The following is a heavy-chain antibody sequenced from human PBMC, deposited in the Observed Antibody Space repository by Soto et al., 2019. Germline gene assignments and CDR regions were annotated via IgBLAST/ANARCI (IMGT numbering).Heavy chain of an antibody. D-gene: IGHD3-22*01. CDR2: ISGSGGST. Sequence: WGSLRLSCSASGFTFSSYAMSWVRQAPGKGLEWVSAISGSGGSTYYADSVKGRFTISRDNSKNTLYLQMNSLRAEDTAVYYCAKEGDYYDSSGYYGSAPSDAFDIWGQGTMVTVSS. CDR3: AKEGDYYDSSGYYGSAPSDAFDI. CDR1: GFTFSSYA. V-gene: IGHV3-23*01. J-gene: IGHJ3*02.